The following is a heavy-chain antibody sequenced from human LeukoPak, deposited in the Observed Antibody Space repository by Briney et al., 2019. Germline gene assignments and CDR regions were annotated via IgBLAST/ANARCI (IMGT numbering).Heavy chain of an antibody. CDR3: ARGGYGDYRSNFDY. D-gene: IGHD4-17*01. Sequence: PSQTLSLTCTVSGGSISSGGYYWSWIRQHPGKGLEWIGYIYYSGSTYYNPSLKSRVTISVDTSKNQFSLKLSSVTAADTAVYYCARGGYGDYRSNFDYWGQGTLVTVSS. CDR1: GGSISSGGYY. V-gene: IGHV4-31*03. J-gene: IGHJ4*02. CDR2: IYYSGST.